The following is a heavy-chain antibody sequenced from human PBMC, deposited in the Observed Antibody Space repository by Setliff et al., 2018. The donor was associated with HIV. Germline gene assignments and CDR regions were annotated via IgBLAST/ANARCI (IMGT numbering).Heavy chain of an antibody. D-gene: IGHD6-6*01. CDR1: GYPFHARY. CDR3: ARENLVPNWLDP. CDR2: IHPNSGDT. J-gene: IGHJ5*02. V-gene: IGHV1-2*02. Sequence: ASVKVSCKASGYPFHARYIHWLRQAPGQAPEWMGCIHPNSGDTNFAQAFQEGVTLTRDASITTAYMELSGLTSKDTAIYFCARENLVPNWLDPWGQGTLVTVSS.